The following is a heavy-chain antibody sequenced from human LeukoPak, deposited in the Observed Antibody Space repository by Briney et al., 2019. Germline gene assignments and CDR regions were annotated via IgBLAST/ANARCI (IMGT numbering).Heavy chain of an antibody. V-gene: IGHV3-23*01. CDR1: GFTFGSYA. J-gene: IGHJ4*02. D-gene: IGHD6-19*01. CDR2: ISGSDGST. CDR3: AKAPEAVAGTSWFDY. Sequence: PGGSLRLSCAASGFTFGSYAMSWVRQAPGKGLEWVSTISGSDGSTYYADSVKGRFTISRDSSKNTLYLQMYSLRAEDTAVYYCAKAPEAVAGTSWFDYWGQGTLVTVSS.